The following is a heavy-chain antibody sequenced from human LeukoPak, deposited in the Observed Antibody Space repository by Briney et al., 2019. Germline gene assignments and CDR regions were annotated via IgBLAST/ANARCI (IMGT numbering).Heavy chain of an antibody. CDR3: VRLRRNSDSSGYYYYDS. J-gene: IGHJ4*02. Sequence: GGSLRLSCAASEFSFKSYSFNWVRQAPGKGLEWVSSINKGSTHMYYADSVMGRFTVSRDDAQNSLYLQMKSLSAEDTALYYCVRLRRNSDSSGYYYYDSWGRGTQVTVSS. CDR2: INKGSTHM. D-gene: IGHD3-22*01. CDR1: EFSFKSYS. V-gene: IGHV3-21*01.